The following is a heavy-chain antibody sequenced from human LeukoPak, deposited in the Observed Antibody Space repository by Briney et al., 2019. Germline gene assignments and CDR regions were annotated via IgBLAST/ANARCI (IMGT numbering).Heavy chain of an antibody. V-gene: IGHV3-30*18. CDR3: AKDPENGDYHY. Sequence: GGSLRLSCAASGFTFSSYGMHWVRQAPGKGLEWVAVISYDGSNKYDADSVKGRFTISRDNSKNTLYLQMNSLRAEDTAVYYCAKDPENGDYHYWGQGTLVTVSS. D-gene: IGHD4-17*01. CDR2: ISYDGSNK. J-gene: IGHJ4*02. CDR1: GFTFSSYG.